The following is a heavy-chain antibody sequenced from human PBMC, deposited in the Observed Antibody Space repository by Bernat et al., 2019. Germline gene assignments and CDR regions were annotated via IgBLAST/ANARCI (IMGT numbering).Heavy chain of an antibody. CDR1: GYTFTNYW. CDR2: INPKDGNR. J-gene: IGHJ5*02. V-gene: IGHV1-46*03. Sequence: QVQLVQSGAEVKKPGASVTLSCKASGYTFTNYWMYWVQQAPGQGLEWMGIINPKDGNRNYAQKFQGRVTMTTDTSTSTVYMELSSLRSEDTAVYYCARDCPKIVVGWFDPWGPGTLVTVSS. CDR3: ARDCPKIVVGWFDP. D-gene: IGHD3-22*01.